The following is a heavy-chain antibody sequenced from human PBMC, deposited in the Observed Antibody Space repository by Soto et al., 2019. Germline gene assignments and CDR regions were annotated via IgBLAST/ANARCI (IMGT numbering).Heavy chain of an antibody. D-gene: IGHD6-13*01. CDR3: ARGLIAGIAAAGSGGIDY. Sequence: GGSLRLSCAASGFTFSSYSMNWVRQAPGKGLEWVSSISSSSSYIYYADSVKGRFTISRDNAKNSLYLQMNSLRAEDTAVYYCARGLIAGIAAAGSGGIDYWGQGTLVTVSS. J-gene: IGHJ4*02. V-gene: IGHV3-21*01. CDR1: GFTFSSYS. CDR2: ISSSSSYI.